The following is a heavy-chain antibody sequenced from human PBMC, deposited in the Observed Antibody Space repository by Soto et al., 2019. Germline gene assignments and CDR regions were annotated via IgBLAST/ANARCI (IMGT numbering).Heavy chain of an antibody. CDR1: GFPFNTYA. V-gene: IGHV3-23*01. CDR3: AKGGYIYGLDP. J-gene: IGHJ5*02. CDR2: ISESGDNA. D-gene: IGHD5-18*01. Sequence: EVQLLEYGGGLAQPGGSLRLSCAASGFPFNTYAMSWVSQAPGKGPEWVSAISESGDNAFYADSVQGRFTISRDNSYNILYLQMNSLRAEDTALYFCAKGGYIYGLDPWGQGTLVTVSS.